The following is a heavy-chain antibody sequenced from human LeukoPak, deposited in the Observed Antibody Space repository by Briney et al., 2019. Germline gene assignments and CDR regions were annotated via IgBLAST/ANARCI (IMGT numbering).Heavy chain of an antibody. V-gene: IGHV3-23*01. Sequence: PGGSLRLSCAASGFTFSSYAMSWVRQAPGKGLEWVSAISGSGGSTYYADSVKGRFTISRDNPKNTLYLQMNSLRAEDTAVYYCAKPGGVCSGGSCYVLLRPSAGYYFDYWGQGTLVTVSS. J-gene: IGHJ4*02. CDR1: GFTFSSYA. CDR3: AKPGGVCSGGSCYVLLRPSAGYYFDY. CDR2: ISGSGGST. D-gene: IGHD2-15*01.